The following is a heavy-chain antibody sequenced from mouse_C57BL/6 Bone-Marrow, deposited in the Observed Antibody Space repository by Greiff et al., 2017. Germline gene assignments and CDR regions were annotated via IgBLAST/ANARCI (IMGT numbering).Heavy chain of an antibody. Sequence: VKLVESGGGLVKPGGSLKLSCAASGFTFSDYGMHWVRQAPEKGLEWVAYISSGSSTIYYADTVKGRFTISRDNAKNTLFLQMTSLRSEDTAMYYCARQGNYVAMDYWGQGTSVTVSS. CDR3: ARQGNYVAMDY. V-gene: IGHV5-17*01. J-gene: IGHJ4*01. D-gene: IGHD1-1*01. CDR2: ISSGSSTI. CDR1: GFTFSDYG.